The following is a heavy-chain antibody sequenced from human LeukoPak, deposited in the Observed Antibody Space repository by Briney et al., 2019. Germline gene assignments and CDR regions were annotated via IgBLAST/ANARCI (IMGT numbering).Heavy chain of an antibody. J-gene: IGHJ4*02. CDR2: ISAYNGNT. CDR3: AFYCSSTSCYDADFDY. CDR1: GYTFTSYD. V-gene: IGHV1-18*04. D-gene: IGHD2-2*01. Sequence: ASVKVSCKASGYTFTSYDISWVRQAPGQGLEWMGWISAYNGNTNYAQKLQGRVTMTTDTSTSTAYMELRSLRSDDTAVYYCAFYCSSTSCYDADFDYWGQGTLVTVSS.